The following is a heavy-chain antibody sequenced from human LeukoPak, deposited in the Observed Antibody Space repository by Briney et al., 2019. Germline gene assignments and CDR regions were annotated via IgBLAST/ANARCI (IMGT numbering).Heavy chain of an antibody. D-gene: IGHD6-13*01. V-gene: IGHV3-21*01. J-gene: IGHJ5*02. CDR1: GFTFSNFG. CDR2: ISSSGTYM. CDR3: ARDFKAATGTDWFDP. Sequence: GGSLRLSCAASGFTFSNFGMNWVRQAPGKGLEWVSSISSSGTYMYYADSLKGRFTISRDNAKNSLYLQMNSLRAEDTAVYYCARDFKAATGTDWFDPWGQGTLVTVSS.